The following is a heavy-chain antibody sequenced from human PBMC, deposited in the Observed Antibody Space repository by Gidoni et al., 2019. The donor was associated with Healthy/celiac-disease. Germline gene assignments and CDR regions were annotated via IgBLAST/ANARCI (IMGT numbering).Heavy chain of an antibody. Sequence: QVQLQGSGPGLVKPSETLSLPCTVSGGSLRCYYWSWNRPPPGKGLEWIGYIYYSGSTNYNPSLKSRVTISVDTSKNQFALKLSSVTAADTAVYYCARARVKDYYYYYGMDVWGQGTTVTVSS. V-gene: IGHV4-59*01. D-gene: IGHD6-13*01. CDR2: IYYSGST. CDR1: GGSLRCYY. CDR3: ARARVKDYYYYYGMDV. J-gene: IGHJ6*02.